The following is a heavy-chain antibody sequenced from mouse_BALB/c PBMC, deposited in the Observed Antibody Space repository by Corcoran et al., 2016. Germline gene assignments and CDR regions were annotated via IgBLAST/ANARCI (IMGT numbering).Heavy chain of an antibody. V-gene: IGHV14-3*02. Sequence: EVQLQQSGAELVKPGASVKLSCTASGFNIKDTYMHWVKQRPEQGLEWIGRIDPANGNTKFDTKVQGKATMTADTSSNTVYLQLSSLTSEATAVYYCGRSREGNYVVYWGQGTTLTVSS. J-gene: IGHJ2*01. CDR2: IDPANGNT. CDR3: GRSREGNYVVY. D-gene: IGHD2-1*01. CDR1: GFNIKDTY.